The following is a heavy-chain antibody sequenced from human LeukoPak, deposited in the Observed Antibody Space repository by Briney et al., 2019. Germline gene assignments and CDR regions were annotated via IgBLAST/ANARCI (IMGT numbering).Heavy chain of an antibody. CDR1: GGPFSGYY. V-gene: IGHV4-34*01. J-gene: IGHJ4*02. CDR3: ARGDTGVTTDY. D-gene: IGHD4-17*01. CDR2: INHSGST. Sequence: RPSETLSLTCAVYGGPFSGYYWSWIRQPPGKGLEWIGEINHSGSTNYNPSLKSRVTISVDTSKNQFSLKLSSVTAADTAVYYCARGDTGVTTDYWGQGTLVTVSS.